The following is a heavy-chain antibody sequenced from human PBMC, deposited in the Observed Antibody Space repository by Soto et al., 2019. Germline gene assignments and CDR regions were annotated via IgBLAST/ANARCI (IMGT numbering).Heavy chain of an antibody. CDR3: ARDHQLGYYDSSGYYFHY. D-gene: IGHD3-22*01. CDR2: INSSGATT. Sequence: GASVKVSCKASGYTFTSYYVHWVRQAPGQGLEWMGIINSSGATTTYAQKFQGRVTITRDTSASTAYMELSSLRSEDTAVYYCARDHQLGYYDSSGYYFHYWGKGTLVTVS. J-gene: IGHJ4*02. V-gene: IGHV1-46*01. CDR1: GYTFTSYY.